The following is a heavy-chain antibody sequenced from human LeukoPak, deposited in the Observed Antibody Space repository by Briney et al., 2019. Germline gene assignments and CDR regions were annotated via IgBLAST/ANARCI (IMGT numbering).Heavy chain of an antibody. J-gene: IGHJ4*02. CDR1: GITFSSYN. Sequence: PGGSLRLSCAASGITFSSYNMNWVRQAPGKGLEWVSYISSSGRTMFYADSAKGRFTISRDNAKNALYLQMNSLRDEDTAVYYCASETHYYDSSGFYNYFDYWGQGTLVTVSS. CDR3: ASETHYYDSSGFYNYFDY. CDR2: ISSSGRTM. V-gene: IGHV3-48*02. D-gene: IGHD3-22*01.